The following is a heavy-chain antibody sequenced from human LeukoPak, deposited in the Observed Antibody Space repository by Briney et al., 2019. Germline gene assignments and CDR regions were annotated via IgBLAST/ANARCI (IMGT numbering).Heavy chain of an antibody. CDR2: INHSGST. J-gene: IGHJ3*02. D-gene: IGHD5-12*01. CDR3: ARDQGGLGWLPPKGPGAFDI. V-gene: IGHV4-34*01. CDR1: GGSFSGYY. Sequence: SETLSLTCAVYGGSFSGYYWSWIRQPPGKGLEWIGEINHSGSTNYNPSLKSRVTISVDTSKNQFSLKLSSVTAADTAVYYCARDQGGLGWLPPKGPGAFDIWGQGTMVTVSS.